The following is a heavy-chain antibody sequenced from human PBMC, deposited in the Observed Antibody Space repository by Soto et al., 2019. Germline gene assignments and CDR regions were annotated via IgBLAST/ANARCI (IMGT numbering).Heavy chain of an antibody. Sequence: ASVKVSCKASGYLFTAYSMHWVRLAPGQGLEWMGVVNPSGGSTKYAQNFQGRVTMTRDTSTTTIYMELSSLRYDDTAIYYCAREENCSGGTCYSEYFHRWGQGTLVTVSS. CDR3: AREENCSGGTCYSEYFHR. J-gene: IGHJ1*01. V-gene: IGHV1-46*01. CDR1: GYLFTAYS. D-gene: IGHD2-15*01. CDR2: VNPSGGST.